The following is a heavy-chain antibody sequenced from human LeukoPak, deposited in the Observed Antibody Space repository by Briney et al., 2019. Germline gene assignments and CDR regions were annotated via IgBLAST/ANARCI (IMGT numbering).Heavy chain of an antibody. D-gene: IGHD3-22*01. CDR3: ARDYDSSGYVDY. V-gene: IGHV4-34*01. J-gene: IGHJ4*02. CDR1: GASFTGYY. Sequence: SETLSLTCAVYGASFTGYYWSWFRQPPGKGLEWIGSIYYSGSTYYNPSLKSRVTISVDTSKNQFSLKLSSVTAADTAVYYCARDYDSSGYVDYWGQGTLVTVSS. CDR2: IYYSGST.